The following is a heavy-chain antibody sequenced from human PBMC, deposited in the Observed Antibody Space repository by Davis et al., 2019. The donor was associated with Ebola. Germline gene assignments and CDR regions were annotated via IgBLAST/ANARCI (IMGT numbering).Heavy chain of an antibody. CDR3: ARGVYDILTSLRGWFDP. D-gene: IGHD3-9*01. J-gene: IGHJ5*02. CDR1: GGSFSGHY. V-gene: IGHV4-34*01. Sequence: MPSETLSLTCAVYGGSFSGHYWSWIRQPPGKGLEWIGEITHGGSTNYSPSLKSRVTISVDTSKNQFSLKLSSVTAADTAVYYCARGVYDILTSLRGWFDPWGQGTLVTVSS. CDR2: ITHGGST.